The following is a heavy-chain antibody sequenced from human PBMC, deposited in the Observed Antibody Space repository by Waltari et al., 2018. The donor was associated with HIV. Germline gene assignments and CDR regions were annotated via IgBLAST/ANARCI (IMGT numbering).Heavy chain of an antibody. Sequence: QVYLPQWGSGLLKPSETLSLTCAVYGGSFSGYYWTWIRQSPGRGLEWMGEIDQTGTSTYNPSLKGRVTMSVDTSKNQFSVNLKSVTVADTAVYYCVRGFGNYGFYFDYWGQGKLVSVSS. V-gene: IGHV4-34*02. CDR3: VRGFGNYGFYFDY. CDR2: IDQTGTS. CDR1: GGSFSGYY. J-gene: IGHJ4*02. D-gene: IGHD3-16*01.